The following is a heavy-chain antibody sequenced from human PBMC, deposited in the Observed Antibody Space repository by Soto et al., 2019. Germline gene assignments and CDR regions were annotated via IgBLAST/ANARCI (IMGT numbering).Heavy chain of an antibody. CDR2: INHSGST. Sequence: SDTLSLTCAVYGGSFSGYYWSWIRQPPGKGLEWIGEINHSGSTNYNPSLKSRVTISVDTSKNQFSLKLSSVTAADTAVYYCARGLLAAAPIDYWGQGTLVTVSS. D-gene: IGHD6-13*01. CDR3: ARGLLAAAPIDY. J-gene: IGHJ4*02. CDR1: GGSFSGYY. V-gene: IGHV4-34*01.